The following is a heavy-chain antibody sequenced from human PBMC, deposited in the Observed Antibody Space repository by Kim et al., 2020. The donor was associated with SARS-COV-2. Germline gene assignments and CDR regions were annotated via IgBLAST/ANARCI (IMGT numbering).Heavy chain of an antibody. J-gene: IGHJ6*02. CDR3: ATAEYVRYCSGGSCYSSLAGMDV. D-gene: IGHD2-15*01. Sequence: ASVKVSCKASGYNFTGYYMHWVRQAPGQGLAWMGRINPNSGGTNYAQKFQGRVTMTRDTSISTAYMELSRLRSDDTAVYYCATAEYVRYCSGGSCYSSLAGMDVWGQGTTVTVSS. CDR1: GYNFTGYY. CDR2: INPNSGGT. V-gene: IGHV1-2*02.